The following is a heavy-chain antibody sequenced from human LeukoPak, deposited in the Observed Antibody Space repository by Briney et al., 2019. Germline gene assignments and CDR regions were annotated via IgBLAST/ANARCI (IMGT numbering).Heavy chain of an antibody. CDR1: GFTFSSYW. CDR3: ARVFNPYCGGDCYPAHAAFDI. CDR2: IKQDGSEK. D-gene: IGHD2-21*02. Sequence: AGGSLRLSCAASGFTFSSYWMSWVRQAPGKGLEWVANIKQDGSEKYYVDSVKGRFTISRDNAKNSLYLQMNSLRAEDTAVYYCARVFNPYCGGDCYPAHAAFDIWGQGTMVTVSS. V-gene: IGHV3-7*01. J-gene: IGHJ3*02.